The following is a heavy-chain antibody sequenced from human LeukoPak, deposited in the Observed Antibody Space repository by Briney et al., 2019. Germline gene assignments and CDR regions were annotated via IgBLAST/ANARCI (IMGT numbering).Heavy chain of an antibody. V-gene: IGHV4-4*07. CDR2: IFVSGST. J-gene: IGHJ6*02. CDR3: ARAIFGDSYHGIDV. Sequence: SETLSLTCTVSGGSIGSYYWTWIRQPAGKGLEWIGRIFVSGSTNYNPSLKGQVTMSVDTSKKQFSLRLTSMSAADTAVYFCARAIFGDSYHGIDVWGQGTTVTVSS. D-gene: IGHD3-10*01. CDR1: GGSIGSYY.